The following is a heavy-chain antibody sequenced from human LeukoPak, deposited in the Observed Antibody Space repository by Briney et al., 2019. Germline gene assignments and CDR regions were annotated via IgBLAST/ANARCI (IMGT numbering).Heavy chain of an antibody. D-gene: IGHD5-24*01. Sequence: GRSLRLSCEGSGFTFDDHVMYWVRQSPGKGLEWVAGISWKSDVIDYADSVKGRFTISRDNAKNSLYMEMNSLKTEDTALYYCARDRRAYLHRNGPWYFDLWGRGTLVTVSS. CDR1: GFTFDDHV. J-gene: IGHJ2*01. CDR3: ARDRRAYLHRNGPWYFDL. V-gene: IGHV3-9*01. CDR2: ISWKSDVI.